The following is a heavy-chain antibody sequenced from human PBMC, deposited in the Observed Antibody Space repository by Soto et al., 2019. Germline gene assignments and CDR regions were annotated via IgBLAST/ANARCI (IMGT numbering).Heavy chain of an antibody. D-gene: IGHD3-3*01. Sequence: GGSLRLSCAASGFTFSSYEMNWVRQAPGKGLEWVSYISSSGSTIYYADSVKGRFTISRDNAKNSLYPQMNSLRAEDTAVYYCARNMYYDFWSGKVNYGMDVWGQGTTVTVSS. CDR3: ARNMYYDFWSGKVNYGMDV. V-gene: IGHV3-48*03. CDR2: ISSSGSTI. CDR1: GFTFSSYE. J-gene: IGHJ6*02.